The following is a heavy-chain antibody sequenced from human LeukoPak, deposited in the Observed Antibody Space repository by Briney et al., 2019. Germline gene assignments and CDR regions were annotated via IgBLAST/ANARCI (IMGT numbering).Heavy chain of an antibody. V-gene: IGHV3-23*01. Sequence: GGSLSLSCAASGFTLSISAMSWVRQPPGKGLDWVSLISYSGYNAYYADSVRGRFTISRENTKDTLYLQMHSLRADDTSIYYCARDIELSPWGLGTMVTVSS. CDR3: ARDIELSP. D-gene: IGHD3-16*02. CDR1: GFTLSISA. J-gene: IGHJ3*01. CDR2: ISYSGYNA.